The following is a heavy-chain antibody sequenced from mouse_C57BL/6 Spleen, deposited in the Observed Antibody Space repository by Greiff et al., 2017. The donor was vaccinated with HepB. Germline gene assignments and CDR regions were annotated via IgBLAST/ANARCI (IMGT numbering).Heavy chain of an antibody. J-gene: IGHJ2*01. Sequence: EVQLVESGGGLVQPGGSLSLSCAASGFTFTDYYMSWVRQPPGKALEWLGFIRNKANGYTTEYSASVKGRFTISRDNSQSILYLQMNALRAEDSATYYCARYIRDGYYDYWGQGTTLTVSS. V-gene: IGHV7-3*01. CDR2: IRNKANGYTT. D-gene: IGHD2-3*01. CDR3: ARYIRDGYYDY. CDR1: GFTFTDYY.